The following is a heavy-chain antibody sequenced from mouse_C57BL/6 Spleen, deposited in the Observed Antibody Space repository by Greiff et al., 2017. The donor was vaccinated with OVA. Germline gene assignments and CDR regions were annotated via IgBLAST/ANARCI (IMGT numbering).Heavy chain of an antibody. CDR1: GFNIKDYY. D-gene: IGHD1-1*01. J-gene: IGHJ4*01. V-gene: IGHV14-2*01. CDR3: ASHYYGSSPPYAMDY. Sequence: EVKVVESGAELVKPGASVKLSCTASGFNIKDYYMHWVKQRTEQGLEWIGRIDPEDGETKYAPKFQGKATITADPSSNTAYLQLSSLTSEDTAVYYCASHYYGSSPPYAMDYWGQGTSVTVSS. CDR2: IDPEDGET.